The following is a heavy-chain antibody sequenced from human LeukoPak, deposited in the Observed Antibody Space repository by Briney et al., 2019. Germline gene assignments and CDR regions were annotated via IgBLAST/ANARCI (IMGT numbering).Heavy chain of an antibody. Sequence: SQTLSLTCAISGDSVSSNSAAWNWIRQYPSRGLGWLGRTYYRSKWYNDYAVSVKSRITINPDTSKNQFSLQLNSVTPEDTAVYYCARIGGYSSGRDFDYWGQGTLVTVSS. V-gene: IGHV6-1*01. J-gene: IGHJ4*02. CDR2: TYYRSKWYN. CDR3: ARIGGYSSGRDFDY. D-gene: IGHD6-19*01. CDR1: GDSVSSNSAA.